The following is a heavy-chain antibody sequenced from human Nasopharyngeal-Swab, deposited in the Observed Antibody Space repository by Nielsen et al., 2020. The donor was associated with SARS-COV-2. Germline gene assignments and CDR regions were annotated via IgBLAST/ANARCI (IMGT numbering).Heavy chain of an antibody. CDR1: GGSISTGDYY. Sequence: SETLSLTCTVSGGSISTGDYYWTWIRQSPGRGLERIGYIYYSGSNFYNPSLKSRVTISVDTSKNQFSLKLSSVTAADTAVYYCARGRFRQWLELGYFDLWGRGTLVTVSS. V-gene: IGHV4-30-4*01. CDR2: IYYSGSN. D-gene: IGHD6-19*01. J-gene: IGHJ2*01. CDR3: ARGRFRQWLELGYFDL.